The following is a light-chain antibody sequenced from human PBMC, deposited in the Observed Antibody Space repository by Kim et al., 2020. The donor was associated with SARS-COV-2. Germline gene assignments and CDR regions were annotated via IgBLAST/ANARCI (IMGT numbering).Light chain of an antibody. V-gene: IGLV2-11*01. CDR3: CSYASGYTWV. CDR1: RSDVGAYKF. Sequence: GKPVPIARTGTRSDVGAYKFVSWYKHNADKAPQIIIHNVNKRPSGVPDRFSGSKSGSTASLTISGLQADGEAHYYCCSYASGYTWVFGGGTSPTVL. CDR2: NVN. J-gene: IGLJ3*02.